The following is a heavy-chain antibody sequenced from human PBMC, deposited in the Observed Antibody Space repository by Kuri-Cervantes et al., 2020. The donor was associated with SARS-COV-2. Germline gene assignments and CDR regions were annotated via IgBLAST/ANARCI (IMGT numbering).Heavy chain of an antibody. J-gene: IGHJ4*02. D-gene: IGHD5-12*01. V-gene: IGHV6-1*01. CDR2: TYYRSKWYN. CDR3: ARVDIVATTPYFDY. CDR1: GDSVSSNSAA. Sequence: SQTLSLTCAISGDSVSSNSAAWNWIRRSPSRGLEWLGRTYYRSKWYNDYAVSVKSRITINPDTSRNQFSLQLNSVTPEDTAVYYCARVDIVATTPYFDYWGQGTLVTGAS.